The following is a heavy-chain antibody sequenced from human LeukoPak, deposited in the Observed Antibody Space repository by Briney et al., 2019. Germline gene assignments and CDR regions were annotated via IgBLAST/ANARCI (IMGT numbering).Heavy chain of an antibody. CDR2: ISSSSSYI. CDR3: ARDGMSTPRVYYYYYMDV. D-gene: IGHD1-26*01. J-gene: IGHJ6*03. Sequence: GGSLRLSCAASGFTFSSYSMNWVRQAPGKGLEWVSSISSSSSYIYYADSVKGRFTISRDNAKNSLYLQMNSLRAEDTAVSYCARDGMSTPRVYYYYYMDVWGKGTTVTVSS. CDR1: GFTFSSYS. V-gene: IGHV3-21*01.